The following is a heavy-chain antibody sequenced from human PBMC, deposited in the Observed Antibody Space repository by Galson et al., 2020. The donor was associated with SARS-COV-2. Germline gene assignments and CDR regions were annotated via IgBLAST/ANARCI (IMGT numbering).Heavy chain of an antibody. J-gene: IGHJ2*01. Sequence: SEPLSLTCTVPAGSISSGGYSWSWIRQPAGKGLERIGRIYTTGSTNYNPSTKSRLTISVDTSQNQFSLKLSSVTAADTAVYYCARGTITDFHWYFDLWGRGTLVSVSS. D-gene: IGHD2-21*02. CDR3: ARGTITDFHWYFDL. CDR1: AGSISSGGYS. V-gene: IGHV4-61*02. CDR2: IYTTGST.